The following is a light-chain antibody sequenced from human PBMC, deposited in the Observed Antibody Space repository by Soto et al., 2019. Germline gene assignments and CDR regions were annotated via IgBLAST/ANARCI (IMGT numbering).Light chain of an antibody. CDR3: QQYYSIPPT. V-gene: IGKV4-1*01. CDR1: HSLLYSSNNKNY. CDR2: WAS. Sequence: DSVMTQSPDALAVSLGERATINVKSSHSLLYSSNNKNYLTCYQHKKGQPPKXXIYWASTRKSGVPDRFSGSGYGTDFNLTISSLQAEDVAVYYCQQYYSIPPTFGGGTKVDIK. J-gene: IGKJ4*01.